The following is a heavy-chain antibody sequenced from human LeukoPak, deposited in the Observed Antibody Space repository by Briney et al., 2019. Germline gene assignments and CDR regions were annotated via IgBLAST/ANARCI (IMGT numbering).Heavy chain of an antibody. CDR2: ISGSGGST. CDR1: GFTFSSYT. CDR3: AKGVAGLYYFDY. J-gene: IGHJ4*02. Sequence: PGGSLRLSCAASGFTFSSYTMSWVRQAPGKGLEWVSAISGSGGSTYYADSVKGRFTISRDNSKNTLYLQMNSLRAEDTAVYYCAKGVAGLYYFDYWGQGTLVTVSS. D-gene: IGHD6-19*01. V-gene: IGHV3-23*01.